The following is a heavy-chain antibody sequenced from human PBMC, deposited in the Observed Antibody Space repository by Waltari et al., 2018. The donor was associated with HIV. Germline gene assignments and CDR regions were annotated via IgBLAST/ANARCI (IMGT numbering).Heavy chain of an antibody. V-gene: IGHV3-21*01. D-gene: IGHD1-1*01. J-gene: IGHJ4*02. CDR1: AFTFSSYS. CDR3: AREGTSLDY. Sequence: EVQLVESGGGLVKPGGSLRLSCAASAFTFSSYSMNWVRQAPGKGQEWASSISSSISHIYYADSVKGRFTISRDNAKNSLYLQMNSLRAEDTAVYYCAREGTSLDYWGQGTLVTVSS. CDR2: ISSSISHI.